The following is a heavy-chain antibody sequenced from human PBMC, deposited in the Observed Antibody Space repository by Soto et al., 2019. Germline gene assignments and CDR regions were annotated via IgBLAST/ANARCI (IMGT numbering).Heavy chain of an antibody. J-gene: IGHJ3*02. CDR2: IGGSGGDT. Sequence: GGSLRLSCAASGFPFSSYAMSWVRQAPGKGLEWVSTIGGSGGDTFYSDSMKGRFTISRDNSKNTLFLQMNSLRVEDTAVYYCAKRYYGSGSFYAFDRWGQGTMVTVSS. CDR3: AKRYYGSGSFYAFDR. CDR1: GFPFSSYA. V-gene: IGHV3-23*01. D-gene: IGHD3-10*01.